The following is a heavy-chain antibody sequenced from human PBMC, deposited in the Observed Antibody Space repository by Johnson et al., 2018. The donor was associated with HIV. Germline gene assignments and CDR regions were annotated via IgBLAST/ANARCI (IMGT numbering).Heavy chain of an antibody. J-gene: IGHJ3*02. CDR1: GFTFSSYA. CDR2: ISYDGSNK. Sequence: QVQLVESGGGVVQPGRSLRLSCAASGFTFSSYAMHWVRQAPGKGLEWVAVISYDGSNKYYADSVKGRFTISRDNSKNTLYLQMNSLRAEDTAVYYCARDIREYSSSVPDACDIWGQGTMVTVSS. CDR3: ARDIREYSSSVPDACDI. V-gene: IGHV3-30-3*01. D-gene: IGHD6-6*01.